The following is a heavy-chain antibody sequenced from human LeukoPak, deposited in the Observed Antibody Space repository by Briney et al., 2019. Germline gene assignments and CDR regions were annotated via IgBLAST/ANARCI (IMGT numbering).Heavy chain of an antibody. CDR2: IIPIFGIA. V-gene: IGHV1-69*04. Sequence: SVKVSCKASRGTFSSYATSWVRQAPGQGLEWMGRIIPIFGIANYAQKLQGRVTITADKSTSTAYMELSSLRSDDTAVYYCARDPNIVVVPAATDYYYGMDVWGQGTTVTVSS. CDR3: ARDPNIVVVPAATDYYYGMDV. J-gene: IGHJ6*02. CDR1: RGTFSSYA. D-gene: IGHD2-2*01.